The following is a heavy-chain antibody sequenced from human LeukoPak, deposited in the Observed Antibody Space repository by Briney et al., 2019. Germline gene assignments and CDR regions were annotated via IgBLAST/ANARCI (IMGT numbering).Heavy chain of an antibody. J-gene: IGHJ4*02. D-gene: IGHD2/OR15-2a*01. Sequence: GGSLRLSCAASGFTFDDYAMHWVRQAPGKGLEWVSGISWNSGSIGYADSVKGRFTISRDNAKNSLYLQMNSLRAEDTAVYYCARDWAASFDYWGQGTLITVSS. CDR3: ARDWAASFDY. CDR1: GFTFDDYA. V-gene: IGHV3-9*01. CDR2: ISWNSGSI.